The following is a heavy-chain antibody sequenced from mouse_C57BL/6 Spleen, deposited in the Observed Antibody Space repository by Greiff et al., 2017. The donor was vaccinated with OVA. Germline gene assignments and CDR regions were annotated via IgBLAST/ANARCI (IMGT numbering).Heavy chain of an antibody. V-gene: IGHV1-4*01. D-gene: IGHD1-1*01. Sequence: VQLQESGAELARPGASVKMSCKASGYTFTSYTMHWVKQRPGQGLEWIGYINPSSGYTKYNQKFKDKATLTADKSSSTAYMQLSSLTSEDSAVYYCARWGYGSHFDYWGQGTTLTVSS. CDR2: INPSSGYT. CDR3: ARWGYGSHFDY. CDR1: GYTFTSYT. J-gene: IGHJ2*01.